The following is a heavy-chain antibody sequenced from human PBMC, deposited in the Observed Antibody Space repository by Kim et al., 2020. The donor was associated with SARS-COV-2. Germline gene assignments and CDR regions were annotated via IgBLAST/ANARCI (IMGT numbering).Heavy chain of an antibody. V-gene: IGHV3-33*01. J-gene: IGHJ6*02. D-gene: IGHD2-2*01. CDR1: GFTFSSYG. CDR3: ARDYLVYQLLFSPHGMDV. Sequence: GGSLRLSCAASGFTFSSYGMHWVRQAPGKGLEWVAVIWYDGSNKYYADSVKGRFTISRDNSKNTLYLQMNSLRAEDTAVYYCARDYLVYQLLFSPHGMDVWGQGTTVTVSS. CDR2: IWYDGSNK.